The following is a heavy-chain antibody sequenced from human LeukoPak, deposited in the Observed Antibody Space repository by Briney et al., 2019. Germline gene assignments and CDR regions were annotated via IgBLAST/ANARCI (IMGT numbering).Heavy chain of an antibody. CDR1: GYSFTSYW. CDR3: VRHGSPHWGGSLDY. Sequence: GEALKISCKGSGYSFTSYWIGWVRQIPGKGLEWMGIIYPGDSDTRYSPSFQGQVTIPADKSLSTAYLQWSSLKASDTAMYYCVRHGSPHWGGSLDYWGQGTLVTVSS. J-gene: IGHJ4*02. V-gene: IGHV5-51*01. CDR2: IYPGDSDT. D-gene: IGHD3-16*01.